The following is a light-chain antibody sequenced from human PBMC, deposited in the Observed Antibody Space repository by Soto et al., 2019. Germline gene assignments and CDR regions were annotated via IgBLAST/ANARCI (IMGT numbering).Light chain of an antibody. J-gene: IGKJ1*01. Sequence: DIQMTQSPSTLSASVGDRVTITCRASQSITDWLAWYQQKPGKVPKFLIYKASNLQAGVPSRFSGSGSGTAFTLTISRLQPDHFATYYCHYWDYYSWTFGQGTKVQIK. CDR2: KAS. V-gene: IGKV1-5*03. CDR3: HYWDYYSWT. CDR1: QSITDW.